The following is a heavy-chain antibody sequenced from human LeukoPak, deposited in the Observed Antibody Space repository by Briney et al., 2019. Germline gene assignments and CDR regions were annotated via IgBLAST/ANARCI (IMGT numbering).Heavy chain of an antibody. Sequence: GESLKISCKASGYSFTSYWIGWVRQMPGKGLEWVGIIYPDDFDTRYSPSFQGQVTISADKSISTAYLQWSSLKASDTAIYYCARHGKLSASRNWFDPWGQGTLVTVSS. V-gene: IGHV5-51*01. CDR1: GYSFTSYW. D-gene: IGHD1-26*01. J-gene: IGHJ5*02. CDR2: IYPDDFDT. CDR3: ARHGKLSASRNWFDP.